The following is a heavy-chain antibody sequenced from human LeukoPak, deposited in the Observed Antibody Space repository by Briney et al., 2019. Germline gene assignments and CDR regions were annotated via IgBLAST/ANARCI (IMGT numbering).Heavy chain of an antibody. CDR2: IGGEKSGSWT. V-gene: IGHV3-23*01. Sequence: PGGSLRFSCAASGFTFNNYPMGWVRQAPGKGLEWLSAIGGEKSGSWTKSADSVKGRFTISRDNSENTLYLQMDSLTVEDTAVYYCARAGVISGWDYWGQGVLVTVSS. J-gene: IGHJ4*02. D-gene: IGHD3-3*02. CDR1: GFTFNNYP. CDR3: ARAGVISGWDY.